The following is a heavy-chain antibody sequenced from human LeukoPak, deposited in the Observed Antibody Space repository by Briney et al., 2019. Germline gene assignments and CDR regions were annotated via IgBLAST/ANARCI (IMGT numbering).Heavy chain of an antibody. D-gene: IGHD1-1*01. J-gene: IGHJ3*02. V-gene: IGHV3-30-3*01. CDR3: ARARGTTGTTRIAFDI. CDR1: GFTFNTYA. Sequence: PGGSLRLSCAASGFTFNTYAMHWVRQAPGKGLEWVAVIPYDGSTKYYADSVKGRFTISRDNSKNTVYLQMDSLRPEDTAVCYCARARGTTGTTRIAFDIWGKGTMVTVSS. CDR2: IPYDGSTK.